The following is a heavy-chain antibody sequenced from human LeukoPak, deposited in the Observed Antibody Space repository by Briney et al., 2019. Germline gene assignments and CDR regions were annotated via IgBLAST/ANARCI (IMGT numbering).Heavy chain of an antibody. V-gene: IGHV4-59*02. D-gene: IGHD2-21*01. J-gene: IGHJ5*02. CDR1: GGSVTSNY. CDR2: IYYSGSA. CDR3: ARGPFGNCGGGPCHFRDIDNWYDP. Sequence: SETLSLTCTVSGGSVTSNYWSWIRQSPGKGLEWIGYIYYSGSAKYNPSLKSRVTMSVDTPKNQFSLKLTSVTADDPAVYYCARGPFGNCGGGPCHFRDIDNWYDPWGQGTLVTVSS.